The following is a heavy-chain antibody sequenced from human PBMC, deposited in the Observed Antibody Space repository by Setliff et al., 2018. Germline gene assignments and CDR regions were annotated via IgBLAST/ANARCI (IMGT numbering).Heavy chain of an antibody. CDR1: GNRFTDYN. D-gene: IGHD6-19*01. Sequence: ASVKVSCKASGNRFTDYNLHWVRQAPGQGLDWMGWINPNSGDTHSAQKFQGRVTMTRDTSIDTAYMEVNRLTYDDTAVYYCARVGGYASAWHGIEAFDIWGQGTKVTVSS. V-gene: IGHV1-2*02. CDR3: ARVGGYASAWHGIEAFDI. CDR2: INPNSGDT. J-gene: IGHJ3*02.